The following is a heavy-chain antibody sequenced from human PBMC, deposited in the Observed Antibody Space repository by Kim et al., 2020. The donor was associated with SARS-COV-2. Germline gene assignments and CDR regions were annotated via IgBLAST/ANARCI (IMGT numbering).Heavy chain of an antibody. J-gene: IGHJ3*01. D-gene: IGHD4-17*01. CDR3: ARLVEGAFNF. Sequence: STYYADAVRGRFTISRDNSKNILYLQMNSLRAEDTALYYCARLVEGAFNFWGQGTVVTVSS. V-gene: IGHV3-23*01. CDR2: ST.